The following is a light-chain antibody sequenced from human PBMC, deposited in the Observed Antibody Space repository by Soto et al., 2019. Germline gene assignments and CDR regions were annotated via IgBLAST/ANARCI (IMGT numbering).Light chain of an antibody. CDR1: SSDVGAYIS. CDR3: CSYAGSYTWV. V-gene: IGLV2-11*01. CDR2: DVS. J-gene: IGLJ3*02. Sequence: QSVLTQPRSVSGSPGQSVTISCTGTSSDVGAYISVSWYQQHPGKAPKVMIYDVSKRPSGVPDRFSGSKSGNTASLTISGLQAEDEADYYCCSYAGSYTWVFGGGTKVTVL.